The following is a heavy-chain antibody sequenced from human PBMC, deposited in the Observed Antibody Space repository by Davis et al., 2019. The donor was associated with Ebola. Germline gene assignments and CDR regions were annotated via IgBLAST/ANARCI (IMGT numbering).Heavy chain of an antibody. D-gene: IGHD6-13*01. CDR2: IYWDHGK. J-gene: IGHJ5*02. CDR1: GFSLSLPGAG. CDR3: AHSPAAAGTVDP. Sequence: SGSTLLNPTPPLTLTTTFSGFSLSLPGAGVGWIRQPSGKALEWLALIYWDHGKRYSPSLKSRLTITNDTSKNQVVLTMTNMDPMDTATYYCAHSPAAAGTVDPWGQGTLVTVS. V-gene: IGHV2-5*02.